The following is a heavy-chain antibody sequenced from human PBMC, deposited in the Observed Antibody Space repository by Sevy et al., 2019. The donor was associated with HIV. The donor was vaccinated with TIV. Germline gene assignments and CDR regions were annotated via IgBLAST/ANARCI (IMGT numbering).Heavy chain of an antibody. CDR3: ATSSIMITFGGVIVIRGHDAFDI. CDR2: FDPEDGET. V-gene: IGHV1-24*01. D-gene: IGHD3-16*02. Sequence: ASVKVSCKVSGYTLTELSMHWVRQAPGKGLEWMGGFDPEDGETIYAQKFQGRVTMTEDTSTDTAYMELSSLRSEDTAVYYCATSSIMITFGGVIVIRGHDAFDIWGQGTMVIVSS. CDR1: GYTLTELS. J-gene: IGHJ3*02.